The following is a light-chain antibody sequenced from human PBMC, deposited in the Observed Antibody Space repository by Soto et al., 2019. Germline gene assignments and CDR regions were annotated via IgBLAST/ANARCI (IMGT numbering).Light chain of an antibody. CDR2: DVS. CDR1: SSDVGGYNY. V-gene: IGLV2-14*01. CDR3: SSYTSSSSSEV. J-gene: IGLJ1*01. Sequence: QSALTQPASVSGSPGQSITISCTGTSSDVGGYNYVSWYQQHPGNAPKLMIYDVSNRPSGVSNRFSGSKSGNTASLTISGLQAEDEADYYCSSYTSSSSSEVFGTGTKVTVL.